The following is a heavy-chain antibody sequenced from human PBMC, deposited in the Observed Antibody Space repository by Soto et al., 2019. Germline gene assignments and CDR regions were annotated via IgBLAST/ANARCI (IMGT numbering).Heavy chain of an antibody. CDR3: TRAPFVVETAPTKFDF. D-gene: IGHD2-21*02. J-gene: IGHJ4*02. CDR1: GFTFGGYA. Sequence: PGGSLRLSCSASGFTFGGYAMSWVRLAPGKGLELVGFIRSKAYYGTTEYAASVRGRFTISRDDSRSTAYLQMNSLKSEDTAVYFCTRAPFVVETAPTKFDFWGQGTPVTVYS. CDR2: IRSKAYYGTT. V-gene: IGHV3-49*04.